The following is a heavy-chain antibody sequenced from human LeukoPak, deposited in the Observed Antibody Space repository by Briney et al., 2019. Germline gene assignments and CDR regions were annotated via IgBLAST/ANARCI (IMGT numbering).Heavy chain of an antibody. CDR1: GFTFSNYS. Sequence: GGSLRLSCAASGFTFSNYSMSWVRQAPGKGLEWVSFIYSDNTHYSDSVKGRFTISRDNSKNTLYLQMNSLRAEDTAVYYCARVQLLWFGELLYYTGAFDIWGQGTMVTVSS. V-gene: IGHV3-66*01. CDR2: IYSDNT. CDR3: ARVQLLWFGELLYYTGAFDI. J-gene: IGHJ3*02. D-gene: IGHD3-10*01.